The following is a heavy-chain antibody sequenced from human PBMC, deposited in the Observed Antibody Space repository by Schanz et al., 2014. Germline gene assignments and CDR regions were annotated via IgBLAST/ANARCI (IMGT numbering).Heavy chain of an antibody. J-gene: IGHJ4*02. CDR3: VSPPISVAGRLADY. Sequence: QVQLVESGGGVVQPGRSLRLSCAASGFTFRSYGMHWVRQAPGKGLEWVSLIDYAGSTNYADSVKGRMTVSRDTSKNALFLQMNNLRAEDTAVYYCVSPPISVAGRLADYWGQGTLVTVAS. V-gene: IGHV3-NL1*01. CDR2: IDYAGST. CDR1: GFTFRSYG. D-gene: IGHD6-19*01.